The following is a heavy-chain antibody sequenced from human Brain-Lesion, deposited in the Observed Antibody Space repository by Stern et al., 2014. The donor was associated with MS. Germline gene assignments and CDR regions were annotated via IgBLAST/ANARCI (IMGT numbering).Heavy chain of an antibody. CDR3: AKLWLGELPESPFDY. J-gene: IGHJ4*02. CDR2: IYYRGST. CDR1: GGSISSSSYY. V-gene: IGHV4-39*01. D-gene: IGHD3-10*01. Sequence: QLVESGPGLVKPSETLSLTCTVSGGSISSSSYYWGWIRQPPGKGLEWIGSIYYRGSTYYNPSLKSRVTISLDTSKTQFSLRLSSGTAADTAVYFCAKLWLGELPESPFDYWGQGTLVTVSS.